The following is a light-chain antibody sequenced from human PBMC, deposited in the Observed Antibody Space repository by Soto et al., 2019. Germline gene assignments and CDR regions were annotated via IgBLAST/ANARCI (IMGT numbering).Light chain of an antibody. CDR2: WAS. CDR1: QSVMNN. V-gene: IGKV3D-15*02. J-gene: IGKJ2*01. CDR3: QQYYSTPPYI. Sequence: IVMTQSPATLSVSPGERAILSCRASQSVMNNLAWHQQKPGQPPKLLIYWASTRESGVPDRFSGSGSGTVITLTSISRQAEDVAGYYWQQYYSTPPYIFGQGTKLESK.